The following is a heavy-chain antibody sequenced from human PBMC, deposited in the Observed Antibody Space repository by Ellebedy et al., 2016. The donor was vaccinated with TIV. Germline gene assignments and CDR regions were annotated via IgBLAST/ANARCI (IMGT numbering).Heavy chain of an antibody. CDR2: TKQDGSEK. CDR3: ARAGEYCDFPQNCYAMDV. V-gene: IGHV3-7*03. D-gene: IGHD2/OR15-2a*01. J-gene: IGHJ6*02. CDR1: GFTFSTYW. Sequence: GESLKISCAASGFTFSTYWMGWVRQAAGKGLEWVANTKQDGSEKYYVDSVKGRFTISKDNAKNSLSLQMNSLRAEDTAVYYCARAGEYCDFPQNCYAMDVWGQGTTVTVS.